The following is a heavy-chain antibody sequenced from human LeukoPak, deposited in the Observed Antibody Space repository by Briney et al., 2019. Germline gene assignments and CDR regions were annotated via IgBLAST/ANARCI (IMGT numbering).Heavy chain of an antibody. Sequence: SETLSLTCTVSGGSISSYYWSWIRQPPGKGLEWIGEINHSGSTNYNPSLKSRVTISVDTSKNQFSLKLSSVTAADTAVYYCARSMGYSYGYRGDYTNGYFDYWGQGTLVTVSS. D-gene: IGHD5-18*01. CDR2: INHSGST. CDR3: ARSMGYSYGYRGDYTNGYFDY. J-gene: IGHJ4*02. V-gene: IGHV4-34*01. CDR1: GGSISSYY.